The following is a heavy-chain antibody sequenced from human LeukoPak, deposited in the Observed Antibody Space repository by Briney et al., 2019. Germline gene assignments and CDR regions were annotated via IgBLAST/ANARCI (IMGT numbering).Heavy chain of an antibody. D-gene: IGHD5-12*01. CDR2: ISYDGSNK. CDR1: GFTFSSYG. J-gene: IGHJ4*02. Sequence: GGSLRLSCAASGFTFSSYGMHWVRQAPGKGLEWVAVISYDGSNKYYADSVNGRFTISRDNSKNTLYLQMNSLRAEDTAVYYCAKDLLSGYEMVDYWGQGTLVTVSS. CDR3: AKDLLSGYEMVDY. V-gene: IGHV3-30*18.